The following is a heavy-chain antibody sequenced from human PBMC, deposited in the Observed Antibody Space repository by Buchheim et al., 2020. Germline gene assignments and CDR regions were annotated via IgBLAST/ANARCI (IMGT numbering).Heavy chain of an antibody. V-gene: IGHV3-30-3*01. Sequence: QVQLVESGGGVVQPGRSLRLSCAASGFTFSSYAMHWVRQAPGKGLEWVAVISYDGSNKYYADSVKGRFTISRDNSKNKMYLQMNSLRAEDTAVYYCARDDCSSTSCYIDYYYYGMDVWGQGTT. CDR3: ARDDCSSTSCYIDYYYYGMDV. CDR2: ISYDGSNK. CDR1: GFTFSSYA. D-gene: IGHD2-2*02. J-gene: IGHJ6*02.